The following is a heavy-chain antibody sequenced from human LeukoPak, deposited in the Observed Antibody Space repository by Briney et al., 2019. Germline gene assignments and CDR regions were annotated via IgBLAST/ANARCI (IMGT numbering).Heavy chain of an antibody. J-gene: IGHJ1*01. CDR2: KNPNSGNT. CDR3: ARGPPPYCSVDSCYSFLYFPH. D-gene: IGHD2-15*01. CDR1: GYPFNNYD. Sequence: EASVKVSCKASGYPFNNYDINWVRQATGQGLEWMGLKNPNSGNTGFAQKFQGRVTMTRDIYISTAYMELSTLSSEDTDVYYCARGPPPYCSVDSCYSFLYFPHWGQGSLVTVSS. V-gene: IGHV1-8*01.